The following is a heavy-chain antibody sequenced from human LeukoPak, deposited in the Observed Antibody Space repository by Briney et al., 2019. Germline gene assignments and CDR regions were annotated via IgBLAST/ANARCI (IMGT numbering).Heavy chain of an antibody. V-gene: IGHV1-2*02. CDR1: GYTFTGYY. Sequence: ASVKVSCKASGYTFTGYYMHWVRQAPGQGLEWMGWINPNSGGTSYAQKFQGRVTMTRDTSISTAYVELSRLRSDDTAVYYCARDQWKVGATKPNYWGQGTLVTVSS. J-gene: IGHJ4*02. CDR3: ARDQWKVGATKPNY. CDR2: INPNSGGT. D-gene: IGHD1-26*01.